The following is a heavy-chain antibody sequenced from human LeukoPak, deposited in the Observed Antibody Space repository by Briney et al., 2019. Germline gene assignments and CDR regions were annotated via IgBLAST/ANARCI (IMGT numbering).Heavy chain of an antibody. J-gene: IGHJ4*02. CDR1: GGSISSSSYY. V-gene: IGHV4-39*01. D-gene: IGHD5-24*01. CDR2: IYYSGST. Sequence: SETLSLTCTVSGGSISSSSYYWGWLRQPPGKGLEWIGSIYYSGSTYYNPSLKSRVTISVDTSKNQFSLKLSSVTAADTAVYYCARLGDGYNEARNYFDYWGQGTLVTVSS. CDR3: ARLGDGYNEARNYFDY.